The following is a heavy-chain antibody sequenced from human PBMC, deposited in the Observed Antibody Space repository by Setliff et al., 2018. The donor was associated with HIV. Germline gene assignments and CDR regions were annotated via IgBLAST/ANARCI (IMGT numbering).Heavy chain of an antibody. CDR1: GYTFTSFA. V-gene: IGHV1-3*01. Sequence: ASVKVSCKASGYTFTSFAMHWVRQAPGQSLEWMGWINADNGNTKYSQKFQGRVTITRDTSASTAYVEMSSLRSEDTALYYCAREGQWLDMGDASDIWGQGTMVTVSS. CDR2: INADNGNT. J-gene: IGHJ3*02. CDR3: AREGQWLDMGDASDI. D-gene: IGHD6-19*01.